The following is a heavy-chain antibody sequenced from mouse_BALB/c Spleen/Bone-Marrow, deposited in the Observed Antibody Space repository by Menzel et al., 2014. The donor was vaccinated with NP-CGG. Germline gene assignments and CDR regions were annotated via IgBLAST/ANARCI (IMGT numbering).Heavy chain of an antibody. J-gene: IGHJ4*01. CDR1: GYTFTRYV. CDR3: ARSLLRADY. CDR2: INPYNDGT. D-gene: IGHD1-1*01. V-gene: IGHV1-14*01. Sequence: VHLQQPGPELVKPGASVKMSCKASGYTFTRYVMYWVKQKPGQGLEWIGYINPYNDGTKYNEKFKGKATLTSDKSSSTAYMELSSLTSEDSAVYYCARSLLRADYWGQGTSVTVSS.